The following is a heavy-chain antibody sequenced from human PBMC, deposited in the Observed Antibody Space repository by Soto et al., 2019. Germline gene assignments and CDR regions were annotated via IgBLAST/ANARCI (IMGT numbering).Heavy chain of an antibody. CDR1: GGSISSYY. J-gene: IGHJ2*01. Sequence: QVQLQESGPGLVKPSETLSLTCTVSGGSISSYYWSWIRQPPGKGLEWIGYIYYSGSTNYNPSLTSRVTLSVDTSKNQCSLKLGSVTAADTAVYYCARVRPSPRTIPALWGRGTLVTVSS. CDR3: ARVRPSPRTIPAL. CDR2: IYYSGST. D-gene: IGHD2-2*01. V-gene: IGHV4-59*01.